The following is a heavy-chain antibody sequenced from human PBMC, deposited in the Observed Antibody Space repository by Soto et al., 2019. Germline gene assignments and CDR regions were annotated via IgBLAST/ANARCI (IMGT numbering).Heavy chain of an antibody. D-gene: IGHD3-22*01. J-gene: IGHJ5*02. CDR3: ARDYYDSSGYQYNWFDP. V-gene: IGHV3-30-3*01. CDR1: GFTFSSYA. Sequence: GGSLRLSCAASGFTFSSYAMHWVRQAPGKGLEWVAVISYDGSNKYYADSVKGRFTISRDNSKNTLYLQMNSLRAEDTAVYYCARDYYDSSGYQYNWFDPWGQGTLVTVSS. CDR2: ISYDGSNK.